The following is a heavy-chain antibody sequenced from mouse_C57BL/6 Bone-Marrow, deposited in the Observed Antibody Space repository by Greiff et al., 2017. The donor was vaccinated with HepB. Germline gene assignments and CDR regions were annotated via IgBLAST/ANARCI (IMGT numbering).Heavy chain of an antibody. D-gene: IGHD1-1*01. Sequence: QVQLQQPGAELVKPGASVKLSCKASGYTFTSYWMHWVKQRPGQGLEWIGMIHPNSGSTNYNEKFKSKATLTVDKSSSTAYMQLSSLTSEDSAVYYCAKVYYGSSGDYFDYWGQGTTLTVSS. CDR3: AKVYYGSSGDYFDY. CDR1: GYTFTSYW. J-gene: IGHJ2*01. V-gene: IGHV1-64*01. CDR2: IHPNSGST.